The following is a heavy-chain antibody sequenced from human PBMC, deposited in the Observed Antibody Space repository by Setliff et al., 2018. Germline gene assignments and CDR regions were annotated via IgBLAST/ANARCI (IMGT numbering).Heavy chain of an antibody. Sequence: PGESLKISCAASGFTFSNYYMTWIRQAPGKGLEWISYIHDSGNPTYYADSVKGRFTVSRDNAKNSLYLQMTSLRAEDTAVYYCARAEQQLVLGWGQGTLVTVS. D-gene: IGHD6-13*01. V-gene: IGHV3-11*04. J-gene: IGHJ4*02. CDR3: ARAEQQLVLG. CDR1: GFTFSNYY. CDR2: IHDSGNPT.